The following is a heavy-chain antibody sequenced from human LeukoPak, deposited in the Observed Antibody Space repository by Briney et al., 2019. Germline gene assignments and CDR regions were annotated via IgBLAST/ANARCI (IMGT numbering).Heavy chain of an antibody. Sequence: SETLSLTCAVYGGSFSDYSWSWIRQPPGKGLEWIGEINHSGGTNPNPSLMSRVIMSVDTSKNQFSLKVSSVTAADTAVYYCARDHGSGSYYQPRQYYFDYWGQGTLVTVSS. J-gene: IGHJ4*02. D-gene: IGHD3-10*01. CDR3: ARDHGSGSYYQPRQYYFDY. CDR1: GGSFSDYS. CDR2: INHSGGT. V-gene: IGHV4-34*01.